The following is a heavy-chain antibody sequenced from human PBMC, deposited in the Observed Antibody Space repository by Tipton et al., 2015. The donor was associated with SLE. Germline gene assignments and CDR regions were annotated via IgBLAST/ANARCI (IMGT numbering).Heavy chain of an antibody. CDR2: IHYSGST. Sequence: TLSLTCTVSGGSISSHYWSWIRQPPGKGLEWIGYIHYSGSTNYNPSLKSRVTISVDTSKNQFSLKLSSVTAADTAVYYCARDPGETDAFDIWGQGTMVTVSS. CDR3: ARDPGETDAFDI. D-gene: IGHD3-10*01. V-gene: IGHV4-59*11. CDR1: GGSISSHY. J-gene: IGHJ3*02.